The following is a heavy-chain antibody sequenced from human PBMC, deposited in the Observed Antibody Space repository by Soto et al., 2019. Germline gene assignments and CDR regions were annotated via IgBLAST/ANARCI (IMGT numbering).Heavy chain of an antibody. V-gene: IGHV1-69*08. CDR1: GGTFSSYT. CDR3: ARDPSAGDSAGY. Sequence: QVQLVQSGAEVKKPGSSVKVSCKASGGTFSSYTISWVRQAPGQRLEWMGRIIPTLGIANYAQKFQGRVTITADKSTSTAYMELSSLRSEDTAVYYCARDPSAGDSAGYWGQGTLVTVSS. CDR2: IIPTLGIA. J-gene: IGHJ4*02. D-gene: IGHD2-21*01.